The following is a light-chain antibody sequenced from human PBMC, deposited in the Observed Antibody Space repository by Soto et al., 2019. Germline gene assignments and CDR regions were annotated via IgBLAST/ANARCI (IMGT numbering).Light chain of an antibody. Sequence: DIQMTQSPSSLSAFVGDRVTITCQASQDISYYLNWYQQKPGKAPKLLIYDASSLETGVPSRFTGSGSGTDFIFTITSLQLEDIATCYYKRYLNLPRTFGGGTKVGIK. CDR1: QDISYY. J-gene: IGKJ4*01. CDR3: KRYLNLPRT. CDR2: DAS. V-gene: IGKV1-33*01.